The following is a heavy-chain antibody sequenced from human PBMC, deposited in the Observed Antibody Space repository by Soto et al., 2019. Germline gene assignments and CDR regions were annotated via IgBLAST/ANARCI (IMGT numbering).Heavy chain of an antibody. Sequence: PXATLALTCAVHGGSFSGYDGSWLRQPPGRGLEWIGEITHSGSTNYNPSLKSRVTISIDTTKNQFSLKLNSVTAADTSVYYCARDSRRFKMIGKSSVYGMDVWGQRTTVTVSS. V-gene: IGHV4-34*01. J-gene: IGHJ6*02. CDR1: GGSFSGYD. CDR2: ITHSGST. CDR3: ARDSRRFKMIGKSSVYGMDV. D-gene: IGHD3-22*01.